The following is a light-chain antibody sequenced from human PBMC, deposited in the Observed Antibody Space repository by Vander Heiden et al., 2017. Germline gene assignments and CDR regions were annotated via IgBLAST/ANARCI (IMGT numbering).Light chain of an antibody. CDR1: QSISSY. V-gene: IGKV1-39*01. J-gene: IGKJ1*01. CDR2: AAS. CDR3: QQNYSNLWT. Sequence: DIQMTQSPSSLSASVGDRVTITCRASQSISSYLNWYQQKPGKAPKLLIYAASSLQSGVPSRFSGSGSGTDFTLTISSLQPEDFATYYCQQNYSNLWTFGQGTKVEIK.